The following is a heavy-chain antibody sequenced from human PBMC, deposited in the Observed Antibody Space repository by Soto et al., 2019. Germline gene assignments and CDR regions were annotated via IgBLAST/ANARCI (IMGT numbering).Heavy chain of an antibody. CDR2: FSRTGGNT. CDR3: ERGGGMAV. V-gene: IGHV3-23*01. J-gene: IGHJ6*02. CDR1: GFTFTSYG. Sequence: EVQLLESGGGLLQPGGSLRLACEASGFTFTSYGMSWVRQAPGKGLEWVSSFSRTGGNTYYADSVKGRFTISRDNFKNTLYLQMNSLRPDDTAVYYCERGGGMAVWGQGTTVTVFS.